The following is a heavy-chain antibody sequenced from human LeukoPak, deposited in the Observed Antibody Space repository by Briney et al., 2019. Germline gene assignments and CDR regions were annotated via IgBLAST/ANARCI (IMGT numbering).Heavy chain of an antibody. J-gene: IGHJ6*02. D-gene: IGHD3-9*01. CDR1: GFTFSSYW. Sequence: PGGSLRLSCAASGFTFSSYWMHWVRQAPGKGLVWISRINSDGSGTSYADSVKGRFTISRDNSKNTLYLQMNSLRAEHTAVYYCAKEAYYDILTGYQDYYYGMDVWGQGTTVTVSS. V-gene: IGHV3-74*01. CDR3: AKEAYYDILTGYQDYYYGMDV. CDR2: INSDGSGT.